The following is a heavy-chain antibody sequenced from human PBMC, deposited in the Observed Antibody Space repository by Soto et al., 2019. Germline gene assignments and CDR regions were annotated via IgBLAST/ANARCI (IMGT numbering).Heavy chain of an antibody. V-gene: IGHV1-2*02. J-gene: IGHJ4*01. CDR1: GYTFAAYY. Sequence: ASVKVSCKTSGYTFAAYYLHWVRQAPGQGLEWMGFIFPNSVGSTTSAPQFEGRVTMTRDSSISTAYLELSGLTSEDTGVYYCAKDEGGIFDSWGQGTLVTVSS. D-gene: IGHD3-16*01. CDR3: AKDEGGIFDS. CDR2: IFPNSVGST.